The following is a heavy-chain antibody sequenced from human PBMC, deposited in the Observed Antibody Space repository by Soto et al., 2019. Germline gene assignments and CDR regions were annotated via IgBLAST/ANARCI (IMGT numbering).Heavy chain of an antibody. V-gene: IGHV3-7*01. Sequence: EVQLVESGGGLVQPGGSLRLSCTASGLTFSDSWMTWVRQAPGKGLEWVARIKQDESEKKYADSVKGRFSISRDNAKNSMYLQMDSLRGEDTAVYYCVRGGSNYASWGQGTLVTVSS. CDR2: IKQDESEK. J-gene: IGHJ5*02. CDR3: VRGGSNYAS. CDR1: GLTFSDSW. D-gene: IGHD4-4*01.